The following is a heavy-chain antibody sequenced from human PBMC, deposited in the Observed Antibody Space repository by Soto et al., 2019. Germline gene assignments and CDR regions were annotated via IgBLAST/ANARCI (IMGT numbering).Heavy chain of an antibody. J-gene: IGHJ4*02. V-gene: IGHV3-48*03. Sequence: GGSLRLSCAASGVMFGDYAMDWVRQAPGKGLEWVSYFSRTDNTVQYADSVKGRFIISRDNVANSLYLQMHSLTAEDTAIYYWSREAHSSHHIFSFWGRGPSVTVSS. CDR3: SREAHSSHHIFSF. D-gene: IGHD3-9*01. CDR1: GVMFGDYA. CDR2: FSRTDNTV.